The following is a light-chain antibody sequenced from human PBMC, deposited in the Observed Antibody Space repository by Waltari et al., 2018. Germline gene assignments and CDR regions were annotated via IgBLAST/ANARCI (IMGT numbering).Light chain of an antibody. CDR3: QQSNTFPFT. V-gene: IGKV1D-12*01. Sequence: DIQLTQSPSSVSASVGDKVTITCRASQAISSSLAWYQQRPGKAPKLLIYATTSLPSGVPSRFSGSGTGTDFTLTISSLQPEDFATYYCQQSNTFPFTFGPGTIVDIK. J-gene: IGKJ3*01. CDR2: ATT. CDR1: QAISSS.